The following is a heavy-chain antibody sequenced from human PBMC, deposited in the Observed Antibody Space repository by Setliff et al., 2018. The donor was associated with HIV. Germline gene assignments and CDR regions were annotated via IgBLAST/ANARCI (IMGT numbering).Heavy chain of an antibody. D-gene: IGHD3-3*01. CDR3: ARDAPTEYYDFWSGYILWDV. CDR1: GYTFSTHG. J-gene: IGHJ6*04. CDR2: ISGYGDAT. Sequence: ASVKVSCKAFGYTFSTHGVSWVRRAPGQGLEWLGWISGYGDATRFAQKVQGRVTLTTDTSASTAYMELRSLRSDDTAVYYCARDAPTEYYDFWSGYILWDVWGKGTTVTVSS. V-gene: IGHV1-18*01.